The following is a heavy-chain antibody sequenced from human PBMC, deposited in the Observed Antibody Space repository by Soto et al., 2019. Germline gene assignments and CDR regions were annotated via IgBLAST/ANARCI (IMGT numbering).Heavy chain of an antibody. CDR1: GYTFTSYD. J-gene: IGHJ3*02. Sequence: ASVKVSCKASGYTFTSYDINWVRQATGQGLEWMGWMNPNSGNTGYAQKFQGRVTMTRNTSISTAYMELSSLRSEDTAVYYCACSSVLEELFHAFDIWGQGSMVTVSS. CDR2: MNPNSGNT. D-gene: IGHD3-16*01. V-gene: IGHV1-8*01. CDR3: ACSSVLEELFHAFDI.